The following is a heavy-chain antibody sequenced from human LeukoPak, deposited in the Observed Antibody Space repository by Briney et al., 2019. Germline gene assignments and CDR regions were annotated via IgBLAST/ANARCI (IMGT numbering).Heavy chain of an antibody. V-gene: IGHV4-59*10. CDR2: IYTSGST. Sequence: SSETLSLTCAVYGGSFSSYYWSWIRQPAGKGLEWIGRIYTSGSTNYNPSLKSRVTMSVDTSKNQFSLKLSSVTAADTAVYYCARSWLQGLLDNWGQGTLVTVPS. D-gene: IGHD5-24*01. CDR1: GGSFSSYY. J-gene: IGHJ4*02. CDR3: ARSWLQGLLDN.